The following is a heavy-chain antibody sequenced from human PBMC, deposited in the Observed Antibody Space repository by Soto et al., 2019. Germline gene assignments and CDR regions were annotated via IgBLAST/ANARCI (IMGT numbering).Heavy chain of an antibody. V-gene: IGHV3-66*01. CDR1: GFTVSSNY. CDR3: ARDPLGPLTTVNV. J-gene: IGHJ4*02. D-gene: IGHD4-17*01. Sequence: EVQLVESGGGLVQLGESLRLFCAVSGFTVSSNYMSWVRQAPGKGLEWVSVIYRGGNTFYTDSVKGRFTISRDNSNNTLYLQMNSLRVEDTAVYYCARDPLGPLTTVNVWGQGTLVTVSS. CDR2: IYRGGNT.